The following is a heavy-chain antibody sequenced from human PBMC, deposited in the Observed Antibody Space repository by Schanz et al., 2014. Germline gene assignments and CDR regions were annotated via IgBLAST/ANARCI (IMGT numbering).Heavy chain of an antibody. CDR2: LYTGGST. J-gene: IGHJ6*02. CDR3: ARGAAARPRYYYYYGMDV. CDR1: GFTVSTNY. Sequence: EVQLVESGGGLIHPGGSLRLSCAVSGFTVSTNYMTWVRQAPGKGLECVSVLYTGGSTFYAESVRGRFFISRDSSKNTLYLQMDSLRAEDTAVYYCARGAAARPRYYYYYGMDVWGQGATVTVSS. V-gene: IGHV3-53*01. D-gene: IGHD6-6*01.